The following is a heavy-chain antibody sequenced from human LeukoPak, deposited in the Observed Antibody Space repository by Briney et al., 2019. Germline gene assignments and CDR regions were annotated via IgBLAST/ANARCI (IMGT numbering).Heavy chain of an antibody. CDR1: GDSISSGGHY. Sequence: PSETLSLTCTVSGDSISSGGHYWSWIRPHPVKGLEWIVYVYYSGSTNYNPSLKSRLTISVYTSKNQFSLRLSSVTAADAAVYYCARTCSRTSCSLVGMDVWGRGTTVTVSS. CDR3: ARTCSRTSCSLVGMDV. D-gene: IGHD2-2*01. CDR2: VYYSGST. J-gene: IGHJ6*02. V-gene: IGHV4-31*03.